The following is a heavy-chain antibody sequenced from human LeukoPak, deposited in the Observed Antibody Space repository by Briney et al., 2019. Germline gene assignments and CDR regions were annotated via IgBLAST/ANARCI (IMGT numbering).Heavy chain of an antibody. CDR1: GFSFTSYW. CDR2: INLDGSGT. CDR3: VRDGPGYSYGNKWLDP. D-gene: IGHD5-18*01. J-gene: IGHJ5*02. V-gene: IGHV3-74*01. Sequence: PGGSLRLSCAASGFSFTSYWMHWVRQAPGKGLVWVSCINLDGSGTIYADSVKGRFTISRDNRENAVYVQMHSVRIEDSGIYHCVRDGPGYSYGNKWLDPWGRGTMVTVSS.